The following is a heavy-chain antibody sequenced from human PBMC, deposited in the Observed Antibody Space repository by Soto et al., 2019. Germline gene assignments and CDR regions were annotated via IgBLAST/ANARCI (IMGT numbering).Heavy chain of an antibody. Sequence: GGSLRLSCTASGFTFSSYVMTWVRQAPGKGLEWVSGISGSGGSTYYADSVKGRFTISRDNSRNTLYLQMNSLRAEDTALYYCAGATKWVQFDNWGQGTLVTVSS. CDR1: GFTFSSYV. V-gene: IGHV3-23*01. D-gene: IGHD5-12*01. CDR2: ISGSGGST. CDR3: AGATKWVQFDN. J-gene: IGHJ4*02.